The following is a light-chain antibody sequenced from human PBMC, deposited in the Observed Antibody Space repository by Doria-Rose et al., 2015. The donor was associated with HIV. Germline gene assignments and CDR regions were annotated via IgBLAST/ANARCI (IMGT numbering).Light chain of an antibody. J-gene: IGKJ1*01. V-gene: IGKV3-20*01. Sequence: DIVMTQSPGTLSLSPGERATPSCRASQSFSSTYLARYQQKPGQAPSLLIYDGSTRATGIPDRFSASGSGTDFTLTINRLEPEDFALYYCHQYGTSWTFGQGTKVGI. CDR3: HQYGTSWT. CDR1: QSFSSTY. CDR2: DGS.